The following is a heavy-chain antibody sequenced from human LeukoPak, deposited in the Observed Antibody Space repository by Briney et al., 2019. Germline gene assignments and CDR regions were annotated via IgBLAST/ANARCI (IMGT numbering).Heavy chain of an antibody. J-gene: IGHJ4*02. CDR1: GFTFDDYA. CDR3: ARKWLQLRYFDY. CDR2: ISWNSGSI. D-gene: IGHD5-24*01. Sequence: GGSLRLSCAASGFTFDDYAMHWVRQAPGKGLEWVSGISWNSGSIGYADSVKGRFTISRDNAKNSLYLQMNSLRAEDTALYYCARKWLQLRYFDYWGQGTLVTVSS. V-gene: IGHV3-9*01.